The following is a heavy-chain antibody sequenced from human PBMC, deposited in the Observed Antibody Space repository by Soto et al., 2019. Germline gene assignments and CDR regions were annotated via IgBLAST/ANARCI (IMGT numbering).Heavy chain of an antibody. Sequence: QVHLVQSGAEAKKPGASVKVSCKASGYTFTNYDINWVRQAPGQGLELMRWISTYTGNTNYAQKLQGRVTMTTDTSTSTAYMELRSLRSDDTAVYYCARGYYYGSGRPTPGGMDVWGQGTTVTVSS. V-gene: IGHV1-18*01. D-gene: IGHD3-10*01. J-gene: IGHJ6*02. CDR3: ARGYYYGSGRPTPGGMDV. CDR1: GYTFTNYD. CDR2: ISTYTGNT.